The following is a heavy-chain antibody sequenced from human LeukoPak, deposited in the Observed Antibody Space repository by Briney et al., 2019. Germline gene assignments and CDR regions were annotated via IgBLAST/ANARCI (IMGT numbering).Heavy chain of an antibody. D-gene: IGHD3-10*01. Sequence: GGSLRLSCAASGFPFDDYGMSWVRLAPGKGLEWVSGVSWNGAYTEYADSVRGRLTISRDNAKKSLYLQMNSLRVDDTALYYCARRKGPYGSGTYYDSWGQGTLVSVSS. CDR2: VSWNGAYT. CDR3: ARRKGPYGSGTYYDS. J-gene: IGHJ4*02. CDR1: GFPFDDYG. V-gene: IGHV3-20*04.